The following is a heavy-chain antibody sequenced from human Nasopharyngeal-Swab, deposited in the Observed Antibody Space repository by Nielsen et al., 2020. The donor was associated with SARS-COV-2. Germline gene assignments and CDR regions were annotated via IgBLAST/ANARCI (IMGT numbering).Heavy chain of an antibody. V-gene: IGHV1-3*01. J-gene: IGHJ6*02. CDR3: ARIPYCSSTSCYAVRGGNYYYYYGMDV. Sequence: ASVKVSCKASGYTFTSYAMHWVRQAPGQRLEWMGWINAGNGNTKYSQKFQGRVTITRDTSASTAYMELSSLRSDDTAVYYCARIPYCSSTSCYAVRGGNYYYYYGMDVWGQGTTVTVSS. D-gene: IGHD2-2*01. CDR1: GYTFTSYA. CDR2: INAGNGNT.